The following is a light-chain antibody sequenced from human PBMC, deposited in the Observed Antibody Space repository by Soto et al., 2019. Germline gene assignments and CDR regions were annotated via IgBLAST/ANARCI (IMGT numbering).Light chain of an antibody. CDR1: QSILYSSNNKNL. CDR2: WAS. CDR3: QQYYSPPRYT. J-gene: IGKJ2*01. V-gene: IGKV4-1*01. Sequence: DIVMTQSPEYLAVSLGERATINCRSSQSILYSSNNKNLIAWYQQKPGQPPKLLIYWASTRQSGVPDRFSGSGSGRDFTLTISSLQAEDVAAYYCQQYYSPPRYTFGQGTRLGIK.